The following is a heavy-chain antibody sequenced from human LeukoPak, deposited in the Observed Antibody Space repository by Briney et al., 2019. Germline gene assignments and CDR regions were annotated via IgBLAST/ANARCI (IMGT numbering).Heavy chain of an antibody. CDR3: AKENYYDSSGGFDY. CDR1: GFTFSSYA. V-gene: IGHV3-30*04. D-gene: IGHD3-22*01. CDR2: ISYDGSNK. J-gene: IGHJ4*02. Sequence: GGSLRLSCAASGFTFSSYAMHWVRQAPGKGLEWVAVISYDGSNKYYADSVKGRFTISRDNSKNTLYLQMNSLRAEDTAVYYCAKENYYDSSGGFDYWGQGTLVTVSS.